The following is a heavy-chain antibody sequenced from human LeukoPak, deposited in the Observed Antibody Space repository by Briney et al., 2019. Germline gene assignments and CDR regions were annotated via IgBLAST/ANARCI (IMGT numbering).Heavy chain of an antibody. Sequence: SETLSLTCTVSGGSISSYYWSWIRQPPGKGLEWVGYIYYSGSTNYNPSLKSRVTISVDTSKNQFSLKLGSVTAADTAVYYCARGLDYGDEPYYFGYWGQGTLVTVSS. CDR1: GGSISSYY. J-gene: IGHJ4*02. V-gene: IGHV4-59*01. D-gene: IGHD4-17*01. CDR2: IYYSGST. CDR3: ARGLDYGDEPYYFGY.